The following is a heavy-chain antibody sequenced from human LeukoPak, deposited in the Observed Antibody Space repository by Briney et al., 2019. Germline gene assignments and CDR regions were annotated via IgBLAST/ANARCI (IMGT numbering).Heavy chain of an antibody. V-gene: IGHV3-30*04. CDR3: MRMRLASPGNVY. CDR2: VSHDGDST. Sequence: GGSPRLSLAASGFTFSKYAMNWVRQAPCQGLEGVSIVSHDGDSTYYAGSVKGRFTISRDNSKSTLYLQMNNLTTEDTAIYSCMRMRLASPGNVYWGQGTLVTVSS. CDR1: GFTFSKYA. J-gene: IGHJ4*02. D-gene: IGHD6-13*01.